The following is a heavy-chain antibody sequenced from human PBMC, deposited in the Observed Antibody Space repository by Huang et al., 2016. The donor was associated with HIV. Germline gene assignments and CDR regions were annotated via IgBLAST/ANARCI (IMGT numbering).Heavy chain of an antibody. V-gene: IGHV1-3*01. CDR3: ARAAGAFYYYYYYMDV. Sequence: VQLVQSGAEAKKPGASVKVSCKASGYTFTSYAMHWVRQAPGQRREWMGWINAGKGNTKYSQKCQGRVTITRDTSASTAYMELSSLRSEDTAVYYCARAAGAFYYYYYYMDVWGKGTTVTVSS. CDR2: INAGKGNT. J-gene: IGHJ6*03. D-gene: IGHD6-13*01. CDR1: GYTFTSYA.